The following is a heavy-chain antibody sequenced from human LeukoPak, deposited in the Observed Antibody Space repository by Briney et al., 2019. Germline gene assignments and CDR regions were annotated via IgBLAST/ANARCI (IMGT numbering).Heavy chain of an antibody. J-gene: IGHJ5*01. V-gene: IGHV3-7*01. Sequence: GGSLRLSCAASGFTFSSYWMSWVRQAPGKGLERVANIKQDGSEKYYVDSVKGRFTISRDNAKNSLYLQMNSLRAEDTAVYYCARDLRQGYCGGDCYFDSWGQGTLVTVSS. CDR3: ARDLRQGYCGGDCYFDS. D-gene: IGHD2-21*02. CDR2: IKQDGSEK. CDR1: GFTFSSYW.